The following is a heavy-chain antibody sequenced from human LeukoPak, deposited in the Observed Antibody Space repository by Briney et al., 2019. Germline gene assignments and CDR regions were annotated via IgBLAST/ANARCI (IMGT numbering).Heavy chain of an antibody. CDR2: ISGGGEST. J-gene: IGHJ5*02. CDR3: AKSFRLQASDLDWFEH. CDR1: GFTLRSYA. V-gene: IGHV3-23*01. Sequence: PGGSLRLSCETSGFTLRSYAVHWVRQAPGKGLEWVSGISGGGESTYYSDSLEGRFIISKDNSKDTLHLQMNSLRAEDTGIYYCAKSFRLQASDLDWFEHWGRGTLVTVSS. D-gene: IGHD2-21*01.